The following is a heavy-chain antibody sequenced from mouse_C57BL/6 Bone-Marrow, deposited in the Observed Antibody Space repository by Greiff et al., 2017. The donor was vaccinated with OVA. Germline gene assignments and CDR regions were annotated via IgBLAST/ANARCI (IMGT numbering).Heavy chain of an antibody. V-gene: IGHV5-4*03. CDR1: GFTFSSYA. CDR3: ARYDYDAMDY. Sequence: EVMLVESGGGLVKPGGSLKLSCAASGFTFSSYAMSWVRQTPEKRLEWVATISDGGSYTYYPDNVKGRFTISRDNAKNNLYLQMSHLKSEDTAMYYCARYDYDAMDYWGQGTSVTVSS. D-gene: IGHD2-3*01. CDR2: ISDGGSYT. J-gene: IGHJ4*01.